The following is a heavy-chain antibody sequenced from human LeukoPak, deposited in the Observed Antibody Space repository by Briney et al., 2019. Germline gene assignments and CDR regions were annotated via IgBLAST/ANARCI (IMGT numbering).Heavy chain of an antibody. V-gene: IGHV3-21*01. CDR1: GFTPCSYS. Sequence: GGSPRLSRAPSGFTPCSYSMNSVPAAPGEGVERVSSIRSRRSYIYNAHTVKGRFTISRDNAKNSLYMQINSLRAENTAVYYCASLAGYYRSHPMDVWGKGTTVGISS. D-gene: IGHD3-9*01. CDR3: ASLAGYYRSHPMDV. CDR2: IRSRRSYI. J-gene: IGHJ6*03.